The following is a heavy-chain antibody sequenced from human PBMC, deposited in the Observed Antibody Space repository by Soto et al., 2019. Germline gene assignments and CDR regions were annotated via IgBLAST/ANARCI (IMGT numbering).Heavy chain of an antibody. V-gene: IGHV1-69*01. D-gene: IGHD3-16*01. CDR3: ARGEAYLGV. CDR1: RDTFSKYA. Sequence: QVQLVQSGAEVKKPGSSVKVSCKASRDTFSKYAFNWVRQAPGQGLEWMGWLSPIFGSRNYAEKFQGRVTITGDESTSTADMELRSLRLGDRAVYYCARGEAYLGVWGQGTTVTVSS. CDR2: LSPIFGSR. J-gene: IGHJ6*02.